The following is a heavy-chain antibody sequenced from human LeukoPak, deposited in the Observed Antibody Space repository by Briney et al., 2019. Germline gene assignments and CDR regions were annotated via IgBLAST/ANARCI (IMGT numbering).Heavy chain of an antibody. CDR1: GLTFSSYW. CDR2: IKGDGSST. J-gene: IGHJ4*02. V-gene: IGHV3-74*01. D-gene: IGHD5-12*01. Sequence: QSGGSLRLSCAGSGLTFSSYWMHWVRQAPGKGLVWVSRIKGDGSSTSYADSVKGRFTISRDNTKNTLSLQMNSLRAEDTAVYYCAGWGDSGYDHSWGQGTLVTVSS. CDR3: AGWGDSGYDHS.